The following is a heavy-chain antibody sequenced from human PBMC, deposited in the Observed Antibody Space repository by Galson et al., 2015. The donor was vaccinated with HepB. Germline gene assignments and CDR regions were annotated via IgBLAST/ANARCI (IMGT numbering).Heavy chain of an antibody. D-gene: IGHD6-13*01. CDR1: GDSVSSNSAA. V-gene: IGHV6-1*01. Sequence: AISGDSVSSNSAAWNWIRQSPSRGLEWLGRTYHRSKWYNDYAVSVKGRITINPDTTKNQFFLQLNSVTPEDTAVYYCVRDNREGSSWSRFDSWGQGTLVTVSS. J-gene: IGHJ4*02. CDR3: VRDNREGSSWSRFDS. CDR2: TYHRSKWYN.